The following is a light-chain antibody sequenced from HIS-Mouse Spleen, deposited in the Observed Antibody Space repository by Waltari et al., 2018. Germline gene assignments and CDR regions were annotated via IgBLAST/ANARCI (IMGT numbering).Light chain of an antibody. J-gene: IGLJ3*02. Sequence: QSVLTQPPSASGTPGQRVTSSCSGSSSNIVSNYVYWYQQLPGTAPKLLIYRNNRRPSGVPDRFSGSKSGTSASLAISGLRSEDEADYYCAAWDDSLSGPWVFGGGTKLTVL. CDR3: AAWDDSLSGPWV. CDR2: RNN. CDR1: SSNIVSNY. V-gene: IGLV1-47*01.